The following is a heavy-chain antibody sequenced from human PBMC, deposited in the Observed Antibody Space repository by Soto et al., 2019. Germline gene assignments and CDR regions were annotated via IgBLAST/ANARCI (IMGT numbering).Heavy chain of an antibody. J-gene: IGHJ4*02. Sequence: QVQLVQSGAEVKKPGASVKVSCKASGYTFTSYAMHWVRQAPGQRLEWMGWINAGNGNTKYSQKFQGRVTSTRGTXXXXXXXXXXXXXXXXXXXYYCARADYYYLDYWGQGTLVTV. D-gene: IGHD3-10*01. V-gene: IGHV1-3*01. CDR1: GYTFTSYA. CDR2: INAGNGNT. CDR3: ARADYYYLDY.